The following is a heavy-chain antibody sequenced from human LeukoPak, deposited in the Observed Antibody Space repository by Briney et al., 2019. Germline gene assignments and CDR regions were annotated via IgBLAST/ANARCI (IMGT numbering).Heavy chain of an antibody. CDR1: GGSISGYY. CDR3: AKVSDRDSSGYYWGFEY. J-gene: IGHJ4*02. Sequence: SETLSLTCTVSGGSISGYYWSWIRQPPGKGLECIGYIYYSGSTNYNPSLKSRVTISVNTSRNQFSLKLTSVTAADTAVYYCAKVSDRDSSGYYWGFEYWGQGTLVTVSS. CDR2: IYYSGST. D-gene: IGHD3-22*01. V-gene: IGHV4-59*08.